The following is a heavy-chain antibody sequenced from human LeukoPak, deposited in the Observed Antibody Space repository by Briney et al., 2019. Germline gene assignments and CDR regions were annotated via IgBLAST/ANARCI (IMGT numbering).Heavy chain of an antibody. CDR2: INPSGGST. V-gene: IGHV1-46*01. CDR3: ARGIGDRFRLQHVIDY. J-gene: IGHJ4*02. Sequence: ASVKVSCKASGYTFTSYYMHWVRQPPGQGLEWMGIINPSGGSTSYAQKFQGRVTMTRDMSTSTVYMELSSLRSEDTAVYYCARGIGDRFRLQHVIDYWGQGTLVTVSS. CDR1: GYTFTSYY. D-gene: IGHD2-21*02.